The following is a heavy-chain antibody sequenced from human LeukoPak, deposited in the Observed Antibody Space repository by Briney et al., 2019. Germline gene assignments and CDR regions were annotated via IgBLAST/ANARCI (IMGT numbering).Heavy chain of an antibody. CDR1: GGSISRGSYY. CDR2: IYTSRST. V-gene: IGHV4-61*02. D-gene: IGHD3-10*01. Sequence: SQTLSLTCTVSGGSISRGSYYWSWIRKPAGKGLQWFGRIYTSRSTHYNPSLQLRVTISVDTSKNQFSLKLSPVTAADTAVYYCARTKATMVRGANYYYYYYMDVWGKGTTVTVSS. J-gene: IGHJ6*03. CDR3: ARTKATMVRGANYYYYYYMDV.